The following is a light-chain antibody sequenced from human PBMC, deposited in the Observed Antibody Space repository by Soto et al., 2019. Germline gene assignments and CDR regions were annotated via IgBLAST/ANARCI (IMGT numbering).Light chain of an antibody. CDR2: DAY. CDR1: RSVSTS. CDR3: QQYKSYAHT. V-gene: IGKV1-5*01. J-gene: IGKJ1*01. Sequence: TQMTKSPSTLSASVADRVTITCRASRSVSTSLAWYQKNPGRAPKLLIVDAYRLESEVPSRFSGSGSGTELTLTSSVLQPDNFTSYCCQQYKSYAHTFGQGTKVDIK.